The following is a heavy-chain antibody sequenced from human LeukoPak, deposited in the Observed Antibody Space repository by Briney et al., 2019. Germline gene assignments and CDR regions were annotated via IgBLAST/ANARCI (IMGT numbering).Heavy chain of an antibody. J-gene: IGHJ4*02. CDR2: ISYDGSNK. V-gene: IGHV3-30*18. Sequence: PWGSLRLSCAASRFTFSNYGMHWVSQAPGKGLEWVAFISYDGSNKYYADSVKGRFTISRDNSKNTLCLQMNSLRAEDTAVYYCAKDPRRYSRTGGYFDYWGQGTLVTVSS. D-gene: IGHD6-13*01. CDR3: AKDPRRYSRTGGYFDY. CDR1: RFTFSNYG.